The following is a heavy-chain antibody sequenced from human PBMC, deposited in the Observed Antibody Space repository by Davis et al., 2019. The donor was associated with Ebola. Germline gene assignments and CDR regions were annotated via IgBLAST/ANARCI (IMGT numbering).Heavy chain of an antibody. V-gene: IGHV4-39*01. J-gene: IGHJ4*02. CDR2: IYYSGST. CDR1: GCSISSSSYY. D-gene: IGHD6-13*01. Sequence: SETLSLTCTVPGCSISSSSYYWGWIRQPPGKGLEWIGSIYYSGSTYYNPSLKSRVTISVDTSKNQFSLKLSSVTAADTAVDYCARRGSSWYGSLFDYWGQGTLVTVSS. CDR3: ARRGSSWYGSLFDY.